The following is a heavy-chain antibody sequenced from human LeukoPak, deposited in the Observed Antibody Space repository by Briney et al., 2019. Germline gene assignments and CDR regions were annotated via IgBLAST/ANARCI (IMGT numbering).Heavy chain of an antibody. V-gene: IGHV1-46*01. CDR2: INPSGGST. Sequence: GASVKVSCKASGYSFTNYYMHWVRQASGQGREWMTMINPSGGSTTYAQNFQDRVTVTRDMSTSTVYMELSSLTSEDTAVYYCARTRGYYFDYWDQGTLVTVSS. CDR3: ARTRGYYFDY. J-gene: IGHJ4*02. CDR1: GYSFTNYY.